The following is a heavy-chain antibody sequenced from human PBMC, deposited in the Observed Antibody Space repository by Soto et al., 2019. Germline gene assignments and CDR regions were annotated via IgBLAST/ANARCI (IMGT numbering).Heavy chain of an antibody. CDR1: GGSISSYY. J-gene: IGHJ5*02. D-gene: IGHD6-19*01. Sequence: SETLSLTCTVSGGSISSYYWSWIRQPPGKGLEWIGYIYYSGGTNYNPSPKSRVTISVDTSKNQFSLKLSSVTAADTAVYYCARVGYSSGIYWFDPWGQGTLVTVSS. V-gene: IGHV4-59*01. CDR2: IYYSGGT. CDR3: ARVGYSSGIYWFDP.